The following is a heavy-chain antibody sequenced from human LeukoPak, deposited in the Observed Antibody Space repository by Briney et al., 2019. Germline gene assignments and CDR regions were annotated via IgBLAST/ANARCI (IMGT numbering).Heavy chain of an antibody. V-gene: IGHV1-69*01. CDR2: IIPIFGTA. D-gene: IGHD3-3*01. CDR3: ARVSIRGLRFLEQGEGRYYFDY. CDR1: GGTFSSYA. J-gene: IGHJ4*02. Sequence: SVKVSCKASGGTFSSYAISWVRQAPGQGLEWMGGIIPIFGTANYAQKFQGRVTITADESTSTAYMELSRLRSEDTAVYYCARVSIRGLRFLEQGEGRYYFDYWGQGTLVTVSS.